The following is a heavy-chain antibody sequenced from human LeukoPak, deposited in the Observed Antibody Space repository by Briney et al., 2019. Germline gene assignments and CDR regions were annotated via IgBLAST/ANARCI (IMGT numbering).Heavy chain of an antibody. Sequence: GGSLRLSCAASGFTFSSYGMHWVRQAPGKGLEWVAVISYDGSNKYYADSVKGRFTISRDNSKNTLYLQMNSLRAEDTAVYYCAKDRGEGYWGQGTLVTVSS. CDR3: AKDRGEGY. J-gene: IGHJ4*02. CDR2: ISYDGSNK. V-gene: IGHV3-30*18. CDR1: GFTFSSYG.